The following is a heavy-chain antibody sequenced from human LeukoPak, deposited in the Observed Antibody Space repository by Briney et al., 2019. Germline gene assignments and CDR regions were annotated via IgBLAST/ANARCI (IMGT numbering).Heavy chain of an antibody. CDR2: IKQDGSDR. J-gene: IGHJ4*02. D-gene: IGHD6-19*01. V-gene: IGHV3-7*03. CDR3: VRNLAVAGTCFDS. Sequence: PGGSLRLSCAASEFAFTNYWMSWVRQAPGTGLEWVANIKQDGSDRNYVTSVRGRFTISRDNAESSLYLQMNSLRVEDTAVYYCVRNLAVAGTCFDSWGQGTLVTVSS. CDR1: EFAFTNYW.